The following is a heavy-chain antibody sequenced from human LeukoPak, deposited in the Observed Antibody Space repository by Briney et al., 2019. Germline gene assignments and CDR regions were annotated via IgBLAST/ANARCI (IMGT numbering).Heavy chain of an antibody. CDR3: ARLSSSGPPPTY. V-gene: IGHV4-34*01. CDR2: INHSGST. J-gene: IGHJ4*02. D-gene: IGHD6-19*01. Sequence: SETLSLTCAVYGGSFSGYYWSWIRQPPGKGLEWIGEINHSGSTNYNPSLKSRVTISVDTSKNQFSLKLSSVTAADTAVYYCARLSSSGPPPTYWGQGTLVTVSS. CDR1: GGSFSGYY.